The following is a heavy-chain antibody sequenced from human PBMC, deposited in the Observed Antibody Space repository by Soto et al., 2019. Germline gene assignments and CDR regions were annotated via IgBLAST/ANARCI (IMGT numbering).Heavy chain of an antibody. CDR3: ARDLPLAAAQAVDY. CDR2: IWYDGSNK. V-gene: IGHV3-33*01. Sequence: GGSLRLSCAASGFTFSSYGMHWVRQAPGKGLEWVAVIWYDGSNKYYADSVKGRFTISRDNSKNTLYLQMNSLRAEDTAVYYCARDLPLAAAQAVDYWGQGTLVTVSS. D-gene: IGHD6-13*01. J-gene: IGHJ4*02. CDR1: GFTFSSYG.